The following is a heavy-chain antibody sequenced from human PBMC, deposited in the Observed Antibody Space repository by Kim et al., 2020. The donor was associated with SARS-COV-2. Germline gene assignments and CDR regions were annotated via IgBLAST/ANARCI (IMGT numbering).Heavy chain of an antibody. Sequence: GGSLRLFCTASGFTFAAYAMSWVRQAPGKGLEWVSGISGSDGSTDYADSVKGRFVISRDNSQNTLHLQMNSLRGEDTAIYYCAKHFGSSDYEFPHWGQGT. CDR2: ISGSDGST. CDR3: AKHFGSSDYEFPH. V-gene: IGHV3-23*01. CDR1: GFTFAAYA. D-gene: IGHD3-16*01. J-gene: IGHJ1*01.